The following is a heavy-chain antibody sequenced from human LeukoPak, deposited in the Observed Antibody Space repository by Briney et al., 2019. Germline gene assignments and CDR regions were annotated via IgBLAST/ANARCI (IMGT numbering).Heavy chain of an antibody. CDR3: ARELCGGDCYTDY. J-gene: IGHJ4*02. CDR1: GFTLSSYA. V-gene: IGHV3-23*01. CDR2: ITGSGGST. D-gene: IGHD2-21*02. Sequence: GGSLRLSCAASGFTLSSYAMSWVRQAPGKGLEWVSAITGSGGSTFYADSVKGRFTISRDNSKNTLYLQMNSLRAEDTAVYYCARELCGGDCYTDYWGQGTLVTVSS.